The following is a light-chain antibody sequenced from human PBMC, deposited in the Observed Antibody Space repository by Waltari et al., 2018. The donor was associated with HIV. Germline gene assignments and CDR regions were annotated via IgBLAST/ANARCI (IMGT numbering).Light chain of an antibody. Sequence: QPVLTQPPSASGTPGQRVPISCSGSSSNIGNNPVQWYQQLPGTAPKLLIYSNNQRPSGVPDRFSGSKSGTSASLAISGLQSEDEADYYCAAWDGSLKGYVFGTGTKVTVL. V-gene: IGLV1-44*01. J-gene: IGLJ1*01. CDR2: SNN. CDR3: AAWDGSLKGYV. CDR1: SSNIGNNP.